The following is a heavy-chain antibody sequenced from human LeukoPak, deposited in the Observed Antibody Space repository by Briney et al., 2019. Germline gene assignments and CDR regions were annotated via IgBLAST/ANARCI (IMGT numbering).Heavy chain of an antibody. D-gene: IGHD2-15*01. CDR2: TSGSGGST. CDR1: GFTFSSYA. Sequence: PGGSLRLSCAASGFTFSSYAMSWVRQAPGKGPEWVSATSGSGGSTYYADSVKGRFTISRDNSKNTLYLQMNSLRAEDTAVYYCAKVSLVVAATPAWFDPWGQGTLVTVSS. V-gene: IGHV3-23*01. CDR3: AKVSLVVAATPAWFDP. J-gene: IGHJ5*02.